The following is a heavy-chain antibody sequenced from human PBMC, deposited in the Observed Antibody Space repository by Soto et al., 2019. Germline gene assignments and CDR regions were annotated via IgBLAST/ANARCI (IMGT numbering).Heavy chain of an antibody. V-gene: IGHV3-43D*04. CDR1: GFTLDEYA. J-gene: IGHJ6*02. D-gene: IGHD2-15*01. CDR2: ISWDGGST. CDR3: AKDTAPVAAAYYYYYGMDV. Sequence: AGGSLRLYCAASGFTLDEYAMHWVRQASGKGLEWVSLISWDGGSTYYADSVKGRFTISRDNSKNSLYLQMNSLRAEDTALYYCAKDTAPVAAAYYYYYGMDVWGQGTTVTVSS.